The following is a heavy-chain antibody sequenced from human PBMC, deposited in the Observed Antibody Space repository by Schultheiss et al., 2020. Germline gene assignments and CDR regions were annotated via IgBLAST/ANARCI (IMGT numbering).Heavy chain of an antibody. D-gene: IGHD3-22*01. CDR1: GFTVSSNY. CDR2: IYSGGST. Sequence: GGSLRLSCAASGFTVSSNYMSWVRQAPGKGLEWVSVIYSGGSTYYADSVKGRFTISRDNSKNTLYLQMNSLRAEDTAVYYCARSGSSGYYAGYYFDYWGQGTLVTVSS. V-gene: IGHV3-53*01. J-gene: IGHJ4*02. CDR3: ARSGSSGYYAGYYFDY.